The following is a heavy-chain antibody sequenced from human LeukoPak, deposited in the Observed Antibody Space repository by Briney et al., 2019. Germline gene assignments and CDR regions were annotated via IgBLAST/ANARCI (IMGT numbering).Heavy chain of an antibody. V-gene: IGHV3-48*03. CDR3: ARGSSSRAKNYFDY. J-gene: IGHJ4*02. Sequence: GGSLRLSCAASGFTFSSYEMNWVRQAPGKGLEWVSYISSGGSAIYYAHSVKGRFTISRDNAKNSLYLQMNSLRAEDTAVYYCARGSSSRAKNYFDYWGQGTLVTVSS. CDR2: ISSGGSAI. D-gene: IGHD6-13*01. CDR1: GFTFSSYE.